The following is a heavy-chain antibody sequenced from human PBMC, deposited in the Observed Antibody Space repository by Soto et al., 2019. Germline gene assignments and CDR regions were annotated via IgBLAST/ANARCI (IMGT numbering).Heavy chain of an antibody. CDR3: AKEGSDSGWYWDS. CDR1: GFTFSVSA. D-gene: IGHD6-19*01. J-gene: IGHJ1*01. Sequence: EVQLLESGGGLVQPGGSLRLSWAASGFTFSVSAMGWFRQAPGKGLEHVASITRRGSEAFYGGSVRSRFSMSRDNAKNMLILEMNSLRVEDMARYYCAKEGSDSGWYWDSWGQGALVTVS. CDR2: ITRRGSEA. V-gene: IGHV3-23*01.